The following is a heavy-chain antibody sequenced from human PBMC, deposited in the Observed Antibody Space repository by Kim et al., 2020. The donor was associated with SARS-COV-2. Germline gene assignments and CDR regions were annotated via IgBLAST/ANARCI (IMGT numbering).Heavy chain of an antibody. CDR3: ARGRLLRANWFDP. J-gene: IGHJ5*02. Sequence: NPSLKSRVTISVATSKNQFSLKLSSVTAVDTAVYYCARGRLLRANWFDPWGQGTLVTVSS. V-gene: IGHV4-59*09. D-gene: IGHD1-26*01.